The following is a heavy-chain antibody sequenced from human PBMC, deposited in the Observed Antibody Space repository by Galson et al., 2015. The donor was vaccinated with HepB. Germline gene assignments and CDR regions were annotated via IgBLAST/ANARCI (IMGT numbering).Heavy chain of an antibody. CDR2: ISGSGGST. D-gene: IGHD2-15*01. Sequence: SLRLSCAASGFTFSSYAMSWVRQAPGKGLEWVSAISGSGGSTYYADSVKGRFTISRDNSKNTLYLQMNSLRAEDTAVYYCAKDCSGGSCLDYWGQGTLVTVSS. J-gene: IGHJ4*02. V-gene: IGHV3-23*01. CDR3: AKDCSGGSCLDY. CDR1: GFTFSSYA.